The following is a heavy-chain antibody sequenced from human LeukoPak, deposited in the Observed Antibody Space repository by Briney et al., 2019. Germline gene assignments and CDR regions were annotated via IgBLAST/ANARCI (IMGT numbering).Heavy chain of an antibody. CDR3: ARLLRDGY. CDR1: GFTFSDYY. J-gene: IGHJ4*02. V-gene: IGHV3-66*02. CDR2: IYSGGST. Sequence: GGSLRLSCAASGFTFSDYYMSWIRQAPGKGLDWVSVIYSGGSTYYADSVKGRFTISRDNSKNTLYLQMNSLRAEDTAVYYCARLLRDGYWGQGTLVTVSS. D-gene: IGHD1-26*01.